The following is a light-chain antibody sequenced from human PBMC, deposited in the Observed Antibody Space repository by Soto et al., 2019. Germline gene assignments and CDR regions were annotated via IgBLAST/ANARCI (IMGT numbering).Light chain of an antibody. CDR2: DAS. CDR3: QQYNSWPPIT. Sequence: DIQMTQSPSTLSGSVGDRVTITCRASQTISSWLAWYQQKPGKAPKLLIYDASSLESGAPSRFRGSGSGTEFTLTISSLQSEDFVVYYCQQYNSWPPITVGQGSRLEI. CDR1: QTISSW. J-gene: IGKJ5*01. V-gene: IGKV1-5*01.